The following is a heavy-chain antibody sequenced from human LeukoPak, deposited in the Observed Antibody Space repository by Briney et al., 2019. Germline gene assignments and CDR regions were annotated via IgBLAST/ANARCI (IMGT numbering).Heavy chain of an antibody. CDR3: ARENLAYYYDSSGYFDY. CDR1: GFTFSSYA. J-gene: IGHJ4*02. V-gene: IGHV3-20*04. D-gene: IGHD3-22*01. Sequence: PGGSLRLSCAASGFTFSSYAMSWVRQAPGKGLEWASGINWNGGSTGYADSVKGRFTISRDNAKNSLYLQMNSLRAEDTALYYCARENLAYYYDSSGYFDYWGQRTLVTVSS. CDR2: INWNGGST.